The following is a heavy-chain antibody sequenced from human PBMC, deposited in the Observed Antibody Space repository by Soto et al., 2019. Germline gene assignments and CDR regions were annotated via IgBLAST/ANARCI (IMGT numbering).Heavy chain of an antibody. CDR3: ARLYGSGSYWFDP. D-gene: IGHD3-10*01. CDR1: GHSISSGGYY. V-gene: IGHV4-31*03. J-gene: IGHJ5*02. Sequence: PSETLSLTCPLSGHSISSGGYYWSWIRQHPGKGLEWIGYIYYSGSTYYNPSLKSRVTISVDTSKNQFSLKLSSVTAADTAVYYCARLYGSGSYWFDPWGQGTLVTVSS. CDR2: IYYSGST.